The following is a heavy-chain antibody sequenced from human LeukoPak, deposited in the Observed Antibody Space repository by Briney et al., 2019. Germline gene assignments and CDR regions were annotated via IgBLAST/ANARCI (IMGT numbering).Heavy chain of an antibody. CDR3: ARHEPSYCSTSSCFPYYFDY. CDR1: GGSISSSTYY. J-gene: IGHJ4*02. Sequence: SETLSLTCTVSGGSISSSTYYWGWIRQPPGKGLEWIGSIYYSGSTYFNPSLKSRVTMSVDTSRNQFSLKVSSVTAADTAVYHCARHEPSYCSTSSCFPYYFDYWGQGALVTVSS. D-gene: IGHD2-2*01. V-gene: IGHV4-39*01. CDR2: IYYSGST.